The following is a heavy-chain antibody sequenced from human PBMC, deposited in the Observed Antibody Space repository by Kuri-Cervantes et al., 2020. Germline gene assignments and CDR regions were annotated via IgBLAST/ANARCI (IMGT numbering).Heavy chain of an antibody. J-gene: IGHJ4*02. CDR2: INPSGGST. Sequence: ASVKVCCKASGYTFTSYYMHWVRQAPGQGLEWMGIINPSGGSTSYAQKFQGRVTMTRDTSTSTVYMELSSLRSEDTAVYYCAKDGRSYTPGYWGQGTLVTVSS. CDR1: GYTFTSYY. D-gene: IGHD2-2*02. V-gene: IGHV1-46*01. CDR3: AKDGRSYTPGY.